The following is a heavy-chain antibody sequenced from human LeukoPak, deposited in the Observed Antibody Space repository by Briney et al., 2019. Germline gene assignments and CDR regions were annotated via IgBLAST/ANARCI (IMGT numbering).Heavy chain of an antibody. CDR1: GFTVSSNY. J-gene: IGHJ4*02. V-gene: IGHV3-21*01. CDR3: ARVRSGWYEDY. D-gene: IGHD6-19*01. Sequence: GGSLRLSCAASGFTVSSNYMSWVRQAPGKGLEWVSYISSSNSYIYYADSAKGRFTISRDNAKNSLYLQMNSLRAEDTAVYYCARVRSGWYEDYWGQGTLVTVSS. CDR2: ISSSNSYI.